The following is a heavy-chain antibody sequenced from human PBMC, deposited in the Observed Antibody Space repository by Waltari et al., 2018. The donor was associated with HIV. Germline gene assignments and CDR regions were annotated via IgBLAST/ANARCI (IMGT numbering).Heavy chain of an antibody. V-gene: IGHV2-5*02. J-gene: IGHJ4*02. CDR3: ARQGGGRQNNAKYFDY. CDR1: GFSLTTSGVG. CDR2: IYWDDDK. D-gene: IGHD2-2*01. Sequence: QITLKESGPTLVQPTQTLTLTCTFSGFSLTTSGVGGGWIRQPPGPALEWLALIYWDDDKRYSPSLKSRLTITKDTPKNQVVLTMTNMDPVDTATYYCARQGGGRQNNAKYFDYWGQGTLVTVSS.